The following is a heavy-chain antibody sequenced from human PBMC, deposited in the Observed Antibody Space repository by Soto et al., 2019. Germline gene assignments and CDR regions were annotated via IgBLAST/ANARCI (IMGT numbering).Heavy chain of an antibody. CDR2: ISYDGSNK. D-gene: IGHD3-3*01. CDR3: ARDKRDLRFLEWSYYFDY. J-gene: IGHJ4*02. CDR1: GFPFSNYA. Sequence: GGSLRLSCTPSGFPFSNYAMHWVRQAPGKGLEWVAVISYDGSNKYYADSVKGRFTISRDNSKNTLYLQMNSLRAEDTAVYYCARDKRDLRFLEWSYYFDYWGQGTLVTVSS. V-gene: IGHV3-30-3*01.